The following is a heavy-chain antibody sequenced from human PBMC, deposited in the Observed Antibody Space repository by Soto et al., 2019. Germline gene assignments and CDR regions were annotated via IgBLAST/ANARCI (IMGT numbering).Heavy chain of an antibody. CDR3: ARGPITYYYDSSGSDAFDI. V-gene: IGHV4-59*01. D-gene: IGHD3-22*01. CDR2: IYYSGST. J-gene: IGHJ3*02. Sequence: SETLSLTCTVSGGSISSYYWSWIRQPPGEGLEWIGYIYYSGSTNYNPSLKSRVTISVDTSKNQFSLKLSSVTAADTAVYYCARGPITYYYDSSGSDAFDIWGQGTMVTVSS. CDR1: GGSISSYY.